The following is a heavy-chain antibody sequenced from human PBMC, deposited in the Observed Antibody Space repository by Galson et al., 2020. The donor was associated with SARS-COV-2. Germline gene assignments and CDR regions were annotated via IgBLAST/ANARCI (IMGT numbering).Heavy chain of an antibody. J-gene: IGHJ1*01. CDR1: GVSISSYY. CDR3: ASETAESYCGGDCYSGYFQH. D-gene: IGHD2-21*02. CDR2: IYYSLST. Sequence: SETLSLTCTVSGVSISSYYWSWIRQPPGKGLEWIGYIYYSLSTNYNPSLTSRVTISVATSKNQFSLKLTSVPSADTAVYYCASETAESYCGGDCYSGYFQHWGQGTLVTVSS. V-gene: IGHV4-59*13.